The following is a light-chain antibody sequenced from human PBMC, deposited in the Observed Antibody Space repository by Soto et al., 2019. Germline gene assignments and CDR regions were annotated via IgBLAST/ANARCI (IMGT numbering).Light chain of an antibody. CDR3: QQRSNWPSIT. J-gene: IGKJ5*01. CDR2: DAS. V-gene: IGKV3D-20*02. CDR1: QSVSSSY. Sequence: IGVTKSPGTLSLSPGERATLSCRASQSVSSSYLAWYQQKPGQAPRLLIYDASVRATGIPARCSGSGSGTDFTLTISSLEPEDFAVYYCQQRSNWPSITFGQGTRLEIK.